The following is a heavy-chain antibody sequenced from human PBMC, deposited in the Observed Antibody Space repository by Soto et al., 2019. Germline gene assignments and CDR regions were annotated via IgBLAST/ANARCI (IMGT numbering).Heavy chain of an antibody. J-gene: IGHJ4*02. CDR1: GFSLSTSGVG. CDR2: IYWDDDK. V-gene: IGHV2-5*02. D-gene: IGHD4-17*01. Sequence: QITLKESGPTLVKPTQTLTLTCTFSGFSLSTSGVGVGWIRQPPGKALEWLALIYWDDDKRYSPSLKSRLTNTKDTSQNQVVLTMTNMDPVDTATYYCAHSSEGYGDYGQDFDYWGQGTLVTVSS. CDR3: AHSSEGYGDYGQDFDY.